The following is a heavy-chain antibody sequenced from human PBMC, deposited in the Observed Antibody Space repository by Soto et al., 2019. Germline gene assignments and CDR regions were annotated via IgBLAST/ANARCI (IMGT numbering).Heavy chain of an antibody. Sequence: QVQLVQSGPEVKKPGASVKVSCKASGYTFTTYGISWVRQAPGQGIEWMGWISTYNGDTHYAERFQSRLTMTTDTSASSSYMELRTLSSDDRAVYFCARAPSMAQYYYYMDVWGKGTTVTVSS. CDR2: ISTYNGDT. CDR1: GYTFTTYG. J-gene: IGHJ6*03. V-gene: IGHV1-18*01. CDR3: ARAPSMAQYYYYMDV.